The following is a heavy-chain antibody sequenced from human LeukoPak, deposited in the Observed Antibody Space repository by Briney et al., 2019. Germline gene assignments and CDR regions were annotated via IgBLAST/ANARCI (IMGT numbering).Heavy chain of an antibody. J-gene: IGHJ5*02. V-gene: IGHV3-74*03. CDR3: ARGGGTGDWFDP. D-gene: IGHD1-14*01. Sequence: GGSLRLSCAASGFTFSNAWMNWVRQAPGKGLVWVSRINSDESNTEYADSVKGRFTISRDNAKNTLYLQMNSLRVEDTAVYYCARGGGTGDWFDPWGQGTLVTVS. CDR2: INSDESNT. CDR1: GFTFSNAW.